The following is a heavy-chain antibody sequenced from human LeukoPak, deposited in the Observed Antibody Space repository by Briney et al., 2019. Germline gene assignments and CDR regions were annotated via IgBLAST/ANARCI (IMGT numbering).Heavy chain of an antibody. CDR3: ARDLGIAAAGPENDY. CDR2: INPNSGGT. J-gene: IGHJ4*02. D-gene: IGHD6-13*01. Sequence: ASVKVSCKASGYTFTGYYMHWVRQAPGQGLEWMGWINPNSGGTNYAQKFQGRVTMTRDTSISTAYMELSRLRSDDTAVYYCARDLGIAAAGPENDYWGQGTLVTVSS. CDR1: GYTFTGYY. V-gene: IGHV1-2*02.